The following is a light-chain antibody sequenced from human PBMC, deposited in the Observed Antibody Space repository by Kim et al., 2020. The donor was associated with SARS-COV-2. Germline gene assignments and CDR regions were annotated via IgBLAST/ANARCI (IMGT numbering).Light chain of an antibody. J-gene: IGLJ2*01. V-gene: IGLV10-54*01. Sequence: QAGLTQPPSVSKGLRQTATLTCTGNSNNVGNQGAAWLQQHQGHPPKLLSYRNNNRPSGISERLSASRSGNTASLTITGLQPEDEADYYCSAWDSSLSHVVFGGGTQLTVL. CDR3: SAWDSSLSHVV. CDR1: SNNVGNQG. CDR2: RNN.